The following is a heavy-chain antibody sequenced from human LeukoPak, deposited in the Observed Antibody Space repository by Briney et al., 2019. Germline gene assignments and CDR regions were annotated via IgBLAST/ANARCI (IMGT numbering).Heavy chain of an antibody. D-gene: IGHD6-19*01. J-gene: IGHJ5*02. CDR1: GFTFSSYG. V-gene: IGHV3-30*02. CDR3: AKIPGIAVA. CDR2: IWYDGSNK. Sequence: PGGSLRLSCAASGFTFSSYGVHWVRQAPGKGLEWVAVIWYDGSNKYYADSVKGRFTISRDNSKNTLYLQMNSLRAEDTAVYYCAKIPGIAVAWGQGTLVTVPS.